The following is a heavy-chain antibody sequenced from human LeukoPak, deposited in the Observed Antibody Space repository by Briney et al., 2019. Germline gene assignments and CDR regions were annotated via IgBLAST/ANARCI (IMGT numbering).Heavy chain of an antibody. CDR2: ISYDGSNK. J-gene: IGHJ4*02. Sequence: SCKASGYTFTSYGMHWVRQAPGKGLEWVAVISYDGSNKYYADSVKGRFTISRDNSKNTLYLQMNSLRAEDTAVYYCAKEEFSYYGSGSYVPFDYWGQGTLVTVSS. CDR3: AKEEFSYYGSGSYVPFDY. V-gene: IGHV3-30*18. D-gene: IGHD3-10*01. CDR1: GYTFTSYG.